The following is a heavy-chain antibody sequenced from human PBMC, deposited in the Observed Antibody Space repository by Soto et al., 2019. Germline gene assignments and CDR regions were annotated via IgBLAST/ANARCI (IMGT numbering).Heavy chain of an antibody. V-gene: IGHV1-2*04. CDR3: AKESSGRAFDI. D-gene: IGHD1-1*01. CDR1: GYTFTGYY. Sequence: ASVKVSCKASGYTFTGYYIHWVRQAPGQGLEWMGWINPNSGTTNYAQKFPGWVTMTRDTSITTAYMELRRLRSDDAAVYYCAKESSGRAFDIWGQGTMVTVSS. CDR2: INPNSGTT. J-gene: IGHJ3*02.